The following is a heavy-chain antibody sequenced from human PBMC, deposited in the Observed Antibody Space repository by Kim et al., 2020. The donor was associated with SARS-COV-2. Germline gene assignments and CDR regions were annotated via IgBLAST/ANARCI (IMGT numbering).Heavy chain of an antibody. CDR1: GFTFGDYA. J-gene: IGHJ4*02. V-gene: IGHV3-49*04. CDR3: TRVPSFGRYCGDDCYSDY. CDR2: IRSKAYDGTT. D-gene: IGHD2-21*02. Sequence: GGSLRLSCTTSGFTFGDYAMTWVRQAPGKGLEWVGFIRSKAYDGTTEYAASVKGRFTISRHDSKSIAYLQMNSLKTEDTAVYFCTRVPSFGRYCGDDCYSDYWGQGTLVTVSS.